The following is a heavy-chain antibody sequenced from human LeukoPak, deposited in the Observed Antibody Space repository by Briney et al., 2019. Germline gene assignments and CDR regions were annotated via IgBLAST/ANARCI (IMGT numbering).Heavy chain of an antibody. V-gene: IGHV4-59*01. CDR1: GGSISSYY. Sequence: SETLSLTCTVSGGSISSYYWSWLRQPPGKGLEWIGYIYYSGSTNYNPSLKSRVTISVETSKNQFSLKLSSVTAADTAVYYCARVDYAFDPWGQGTLVTVSS. J-gene: IGHJ5*02. CDR2: IYYSGST. CDR3: ARVDYAFDP. D-gene: IGHD4-17*01.